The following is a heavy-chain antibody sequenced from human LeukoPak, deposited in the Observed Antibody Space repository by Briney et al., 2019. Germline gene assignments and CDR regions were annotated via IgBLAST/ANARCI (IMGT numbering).Heavy chain of an antibody. Sequence: GESLKISCKGSGYSFTSYWIGWVRQMPGKGLEWMGIIYPGDSDTRYSPSFQGQVTNSADKSISTAYLQWSSLKASDTAMYYCARGPYYYDSSGYGTPYYFDYWGQGTLVTVSS. V-gene: IGHV5-51*01. CDR2: IYPGDSDT. J-gene: IGHJ4*02. CDR3: ARGPYYYDSSGYGTPYYFDY. CDR1: GYSFTSYW. D-gene: IGHD3-22*01.